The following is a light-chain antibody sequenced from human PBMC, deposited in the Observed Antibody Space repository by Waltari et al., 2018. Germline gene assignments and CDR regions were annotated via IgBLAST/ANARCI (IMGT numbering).Light chain of an antibody. CDR1: SGHSTYI. CDR2: LEGNGNY. CDR3: ETWHSNSWI. V-gene: IGLV4-60*03. J-gene: IGLJ2*01. Sequence: QPVLTQSSSASASLVSSVTLTCTLSSGHSTYITGWHQQQPGKAPRYLMKLEGNGNYNMGSGVPDRFSGSSSGADRFLTISNVQSEDEADYYCETWHSNSWIFGGGSKLTVL.